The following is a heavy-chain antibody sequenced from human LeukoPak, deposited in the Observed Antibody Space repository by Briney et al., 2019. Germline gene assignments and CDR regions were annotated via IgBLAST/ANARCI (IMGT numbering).Heavy chain of an antibody. CDR1: GYTFNNYY. D-gene: IGHD1-20*01. Sequence: GASVKVSCKASGYTFNNYYMHWVRQAPGQGLEWMGWINPKSGATNYAQKFQGRVTMTRDTSISTAYMELRRLRSDDTAAYYCAREGPTYNWKRDWFDPWGQGTLVTVSS. J-gene: IGHJ5*02. V-gene: IGHV1-2*02. CDR3: AREGPTYNWKRDWFDP. CDR2: INPKSGAT.